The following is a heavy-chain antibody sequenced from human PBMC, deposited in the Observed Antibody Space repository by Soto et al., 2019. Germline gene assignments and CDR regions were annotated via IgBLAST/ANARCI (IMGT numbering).Heavy chain of an antibody. Sequence: SETLSLTCTVSGGSISSSSYYWGWIRQPPGKGLEWIGSIYYSGSTYYDPSLKSRVTISVDTSKNQFSLKLSSVTAADTAVYYCARHARAAAGTTYFQHWGQGTLVTVSS. CDR3: ARHARAAAGTTYFQH. CDR2: IYYSGST. J-gene: IGHJ1*01. D-gene: IGHD6-13*01. CDR1: GGSISSSSYY. V-gene: IGHV4-39*01.